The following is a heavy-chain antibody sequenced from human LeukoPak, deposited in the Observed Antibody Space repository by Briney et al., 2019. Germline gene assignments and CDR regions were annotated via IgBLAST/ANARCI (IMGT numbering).Heavy chain of an antibody. CDR2: IYPGDSDT. V-gene: IGHV5-51*01. CDR3: ARHGAPGITIFGVGFDP. Sequence: GEALKISCKGSGYSITSYCIGWVRQLPGKSLEWMVAIYPGDSDTRYSPSFQGQVTISADKSISTAYLQWSSLKASDTAMYYCARHGAPGITIFGVGFDPWGQGTLVTVSS. D-gene: IGHD3-3*01. CDR1: GYSITSYC. J-gene: IGHJ5*02.